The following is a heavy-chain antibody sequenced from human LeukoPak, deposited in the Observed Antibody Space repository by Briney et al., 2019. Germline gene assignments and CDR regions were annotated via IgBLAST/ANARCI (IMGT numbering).Heavy chain of an antibody. J-gene: IGHJ4*02. CDR1: GFTVSAHY. CDR2: PYTGGDT. V-gene: IGHV3-53*01. CDR3: ARGPGSRGIFDY. Sequence: PGGSLRLSCAGSGFTVSAHYMSSIRQAPGNGLECVSFPYTGGDTYYADSAKGRFTISRDNSKNTLYLQMNSLRAEDTAVYYCARGPGSRGIFDYWGRGTLVTVSS. D-gene: IGHD3-10*01.